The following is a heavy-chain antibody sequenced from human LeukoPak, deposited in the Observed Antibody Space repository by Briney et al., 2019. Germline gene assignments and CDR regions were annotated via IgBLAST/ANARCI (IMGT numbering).Heavy chain of an antibody. V-gene: IGHV4-38-2*01. CDR3: ARVPGEVDPYASDI. Sequence: SETLSLTCAVSGYSISSGYYWGWIRQPPGKGLEWIGSIYHSGSTYYNPSLKSRVTISVDTSKNQFSLKLSSVTAADTAVYYCARVPGEVDPYASDIWGQGTMVTVSS. CDR1: GYSISSGYY. CDR2: IYHSGST. J-gene: IGHJ3*02. D-gene: IGHD7-27*01.